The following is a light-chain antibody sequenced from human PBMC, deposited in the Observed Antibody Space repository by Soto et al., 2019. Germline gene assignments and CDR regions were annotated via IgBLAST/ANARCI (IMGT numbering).Light chain of an antibody. V-gene: IGKV3D-15*01. CDR2: GAS. J-gene: IGKJ1*01. CDR3: QQYNNWPVT. Sequence: ERVVTQSPVTLSVSPGEGATLSCRASESVSTNLAWYQQKPGQAPRLLIYGASSRATGIPDRFSGSGSGTDFTLTISSLQSEDFAVYYCQQYNNWPVTFGQGTKVDIK. CDR1: ESVSTN.